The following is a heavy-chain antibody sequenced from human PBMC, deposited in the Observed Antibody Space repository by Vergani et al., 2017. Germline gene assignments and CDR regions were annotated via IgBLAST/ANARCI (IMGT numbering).Heavy chain of an antibody. CDR2: LYYSGST. CDR3: ARDRRTAAILGMDV. V-gene: IGHV4-31*03. Sequence: QVQLQESGPGLVKPSQTLSLTCTVSGGSISSGGSYWSWIRQHPGKGLEWIGYLYYSGSTYYNPSLKSRVTISVDTSKNQFFLKLSSVTAADTAVYYCARDRRTAAILGMDVWGQGTTVTVSS. J-gene: IGHJ6*02. CDR1: GGSISSGGSY. D-gene: IGHD2-2*01.